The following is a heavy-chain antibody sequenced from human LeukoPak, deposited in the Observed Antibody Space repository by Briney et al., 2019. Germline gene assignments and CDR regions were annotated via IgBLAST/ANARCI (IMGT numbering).Heavy chain of an antibody. CDR3: ARAATKDIFIVRGLDY. V-gene: IGHV4-34*01. CDR1: GGSFSGYN. CDR2: IDHEGSA. Sequence: SETLSLTCAVYGGSFSGYNWTWIRQSPRKGLEWIGEIDHEGSANYNPSLRSRVTISVDTSKNQFSLNLTSMTPADTAVYFCARAATKDIFIVRGLDYWGQGTLVTVSS. D-gene: IGHD2-15*01. J-gene: IGHJ4*02.